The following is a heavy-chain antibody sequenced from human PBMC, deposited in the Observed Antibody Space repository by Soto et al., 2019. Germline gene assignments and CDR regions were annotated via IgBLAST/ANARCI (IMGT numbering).Heavy chain of an antibody. CDR1: RYIFTAYF. CDR3: ASHDPGARFDP. J-gene: IGHJ5*02. D-gene: IGHD1-1*01. Sequence: QVQLVQSGAEVKKPGASVKVSCKAPRYIFTAYFMHWVRQAPGQGLEWMGWINPNNGATHYGLSFQGRVTMTRDTYISTAYMALSSLRSDDTAVYYCASHDPGARFDPWGQGTLVIVSS. V-gene: IGHV1-2*02. CDR2: INPNNGAT.